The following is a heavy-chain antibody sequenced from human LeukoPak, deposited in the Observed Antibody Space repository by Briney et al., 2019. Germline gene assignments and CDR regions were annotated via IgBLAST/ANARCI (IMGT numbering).Heavy chain of an antibody. CDR2: INPNSGGT. D-gene: IGHD5-12*01. Sequence: ASVKVSCKASGYTFTSYGISWVRQAPGQGLEWMGWINPNSGGTNYAQKFQGRVTMTRDTSISTAYMELSRLRSDDTAVYYCARVIRDGYNRPGYWGQGTLVTVSS. CDR3: ARVIRDGYNRPGY. CDR1: GYTFTSYG. V-gene: IGHV1-2*02. J-gene: IGHJ4*02.